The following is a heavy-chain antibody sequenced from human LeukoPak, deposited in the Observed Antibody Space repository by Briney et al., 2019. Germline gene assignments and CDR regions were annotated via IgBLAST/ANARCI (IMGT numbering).Heavy chain of an antibody. CDR3: AKDLLDSGSLPAYYGMDV. D-gene: IGHD1-26*01. J-gene: IGHJ6*02. V-gene: IGHV3-30*18. CDR1: GFTFSSYG. CDR2: ISYDGSNK. Sequence: GGSLRLSYAASGFTFSSYGMHWVRQAPGKGLEWVAVISYDGSNKYYADSVKGRFTISRDNSKNTLYLQMNSLRAEDTAVYYCAKDLLDSGSLPAYYGMDVWGQGTTVTVSS.